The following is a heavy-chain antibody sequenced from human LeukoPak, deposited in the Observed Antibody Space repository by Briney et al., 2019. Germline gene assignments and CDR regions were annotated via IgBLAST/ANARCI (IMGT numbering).Heavy chain of an antibody. CDR3: AREDADDAFDI. CDR1: GFTFSSYE. V-gene: IGHV3-48*03. Sequence: GGSLRLSCAASGFTFSSYEMNWVRQAPGKGLEWVSYISSSGSPICYADSVKGRFTISRDNAKNSVYLQMNSLRAEDTAVYHCAREDADDAFDIWGQGTMVTVSS. J-gene: IGHJ3*02. CDR2: ISSSGSPI.